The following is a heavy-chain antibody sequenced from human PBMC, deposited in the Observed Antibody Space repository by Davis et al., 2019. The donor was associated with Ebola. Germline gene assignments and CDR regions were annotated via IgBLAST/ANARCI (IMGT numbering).Heavy chain of an antibody. J-gene: IGHJ6*02. CDR1: GFTFSSYA. CDR2: ISGSGGST. V-gene: IGHV3-23*01. Sequence: GESLKISCAASGFTFSSYAMSWVRQAPGKGLEWVSAISGSGGSTYYADSVKGRFTISRDNSKNTLYLQMNSLRAEDTAVYYCAKGGVDIVVVVAATGMDVWGQGTTVTVSS. CDR3: AKGGVDIVVVVAATGMDV. D-gene: IGHD2-15*01.